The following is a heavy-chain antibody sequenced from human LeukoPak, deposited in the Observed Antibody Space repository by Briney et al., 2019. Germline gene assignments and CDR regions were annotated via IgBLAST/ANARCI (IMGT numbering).Heavy chain of an antibody. CDR1: GFTFSSYV. D-gene: IGHD5-18*01. V-gene: IGHV3-33*01. CDR3: ARSTAMAPIGQNWFDP. CDR2: IWYDGSNK. J-gene: IGHJ5*02. Sequence: PGGALRLSCAASGFTFSSYVMRWVRQAPGKGLEWVAVIWYDGSNKYYADSVKGRFTISRDNSKNTLYLQMNSLRVEDTAVYYWARSTAMAPIGQNWFDPWGQGTLVTVSS.